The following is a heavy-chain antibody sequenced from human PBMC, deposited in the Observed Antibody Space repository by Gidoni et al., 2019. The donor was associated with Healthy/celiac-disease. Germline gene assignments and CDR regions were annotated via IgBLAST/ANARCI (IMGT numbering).Heavy chain of an antibody. CDR1: GYTFTSYD. CDR3: ARGLNQELWFREGIDY. V-gene: IGHV1-8*01. CDR2: MNPNSGNT. D-gene: IGHD3-10*01. J-gene: IGHJ4*02. Sequence: QVQLVQSGAEVKKPGASVKVSCKASGYTFTSYDINWVRQATGQGLEWMGWMNPNSGNTGYAQKFQGRVTMTRNTSISTAYMELSSLRSEDTAVYYCARGLNQELWFREGIDYWGQGTLVTVSS.